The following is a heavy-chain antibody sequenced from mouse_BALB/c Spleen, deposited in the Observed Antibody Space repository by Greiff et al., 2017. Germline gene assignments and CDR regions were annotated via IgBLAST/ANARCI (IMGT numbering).Heavy chain of an antibody. CDR2: ISSGGSYT. J-gene: IGHJ4*01. Sequence: EVQVVESGGGLVKPGGSLKLSCAASGFTFSSYAMSWVRQTPEKRLEWVATISSGGSYTYYPDSVKGRFTISRDNAKNTLYLQMSSLRSEDTAMYYCARYDGYSPDYWGQGTSVTVSS. CDR1: GFTFSSYA. D-gene: IGHD2-3*01. V-gene: IGHV5-9-3*01. CDR3: ARYDGYSPDY.